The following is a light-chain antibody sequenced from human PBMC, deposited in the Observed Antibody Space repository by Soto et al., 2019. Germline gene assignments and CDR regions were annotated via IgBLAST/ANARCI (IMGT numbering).Light chain of an antibody. CDR1: GSDVGGYNY. J-gene: IGLJ3*02. Sequence: QSALIQPASVSGSPGQSITISCTGTGSDVGGYNYVSWYQQHPGKAPKLMIYEVSNRPSGVSNRFSGSKSGNTASLTISGLQAEDEADYYCSSYTSSSTRVFGGGTKLTVL. CDR2: EVS. V-gene: IGLV2-14*01. CDR3: SSYTSSSTRV.